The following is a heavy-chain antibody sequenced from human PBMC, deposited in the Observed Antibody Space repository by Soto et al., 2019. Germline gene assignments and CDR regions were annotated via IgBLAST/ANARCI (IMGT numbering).Heavy chain of an antibody. D-gene: IGHD5-18*01. CDR3: AKRSPGMVTELRMFDY. V-gene: IGHV3-23*01. CDR1: GXTFSKYA. CDR2: ISDSGDSP. J-gene: IGHJ4*02. Sequence: GSLRLSCAASGXTFSKYAMSWVRQAPGKGLEWVSAISDSGDSPLYADSVKGRFTISRENLKNTLYLQMNSLIVEEPAVYYCAKRSPGMVTELRMFDYWGQGTLGTVS.